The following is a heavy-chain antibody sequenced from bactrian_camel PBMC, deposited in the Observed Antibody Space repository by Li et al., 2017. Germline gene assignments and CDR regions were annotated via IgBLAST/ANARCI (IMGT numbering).Heavy chain of an antibody. J-gene: IGHJ4*01. Sequence: QLVESGGGLVQPGGSLRLSCAASGFTFSNVWMAWVRHVPGKGLEWVATINVDGTQVYYADSMKGRFTISRDNGKNTAILQMNSLKSEDTAMYYCTKDRSYGTRNWVQSTRGQGTQVTVS. CDR3: TKDRSYGTRNWVQST. V-gene: IGHV3S1*01. CDR1: GFTFSNVW. CDR2: INVDGTQV. D-gene: IGHD3*01.